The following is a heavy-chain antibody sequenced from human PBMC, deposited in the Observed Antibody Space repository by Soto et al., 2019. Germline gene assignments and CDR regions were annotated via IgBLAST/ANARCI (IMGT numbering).Heavy chain of an antibody. CDR3: ATHTYYDFWSGYPTPSPRDYYGMDV. Sequence: ASVKVSCKASGGTFSSYAISWVRQAPGQGLEWMGGIIPIFGTANYAQKFQGRVTITADKSTSTAYMELSSLRSEDTAVYHCATHTYYDFWSGYPTPSPRDYYGMDVWGQGTTVTVSS. V-gene: IGHV1-69*06. D-gene: IGHD3-3*01. J-gene: IGHJ6*02. CDR1: GGTFSSYA. CDR2: IIPIFGTA.